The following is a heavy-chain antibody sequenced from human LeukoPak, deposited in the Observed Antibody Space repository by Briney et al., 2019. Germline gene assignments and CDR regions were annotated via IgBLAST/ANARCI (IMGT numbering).Heavy chain of an antibody. J-gene: IGHJ4*02. CDR2: ISSSGSTM. Sequence: GGSLRLSCAASGFTFSSYNMNWVRLAPGKGLEWVSYISSSGSTMYYTDSVKGRFTISRDNAKDSLYLQMNSLRAEDTAVYYCARDPGSGYEEHFDYWGQGTLVTVSS. CDR1: GFTFSSYN. V-gene: IGHV3-48*04. D-gene: IGHD5-12*01. CDR3: ARDPGSGYEEHFDY.